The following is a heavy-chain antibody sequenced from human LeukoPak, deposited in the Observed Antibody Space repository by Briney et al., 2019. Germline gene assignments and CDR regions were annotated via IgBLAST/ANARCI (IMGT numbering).Heavy chain of an antibody. D-gene: IGHD3-10*01. Sequence: GASVKVSCKASGYTFTGYYMHWVRQAPGQGLEWMGWINPNSGGTNYAQKFQGRVTMTWDTSISTAYMELSRLRSDDTAVYYCARDRITMVRGVIVNPLGYWGQGTLVTVSS. V-gene: IGHV1-2*02. J-gene: IGHJ4*02. CDR2: INPNSGGT. CDR3: ARDRITMVRGVIVNPLGY. CDR1: GYTFTGYY.